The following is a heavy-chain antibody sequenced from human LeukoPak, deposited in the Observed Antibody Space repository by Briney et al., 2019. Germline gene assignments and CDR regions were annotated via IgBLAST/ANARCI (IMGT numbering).Heavy chain of an antibody. CDR3: ARDRSQGYYDSSGYSIDY. Sequence: GASVKVSCKASGGTFSSYTISWVRQAPGQGLEWMGRIIPILGIANYAQKFQGRVTITADKSTSTAYMELSSLRSEDTAVYYCARDRSQGYYDSSGYSIDYWGQGILVTVSS. V-gene: IGHV1-69*04. D-gene: IGHD3-22*01. J-gene: IGHJ4*02. CDR2: IIPILGIA. CDR1: GGTFSSYT.